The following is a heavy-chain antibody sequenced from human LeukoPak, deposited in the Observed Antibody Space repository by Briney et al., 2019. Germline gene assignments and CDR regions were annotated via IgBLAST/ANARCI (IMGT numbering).Heavy chain of an antibody. CDR1: GYTFINHW. D-gene: IGHD3-10*01. CDR2: INPTGGST. CDR3: ARDGIPHMVRTYYWYFDL. Sequence: GASVKVSCKASGYTFINHWMHWVRQAPGQGLEWMGIINPTGGSTSYAQKFQGRVTMTRDMSTSTVYMELSSLRSEDTAVYYCARDGIPHMVRTYYWYFDLWGRGTLVTVSS. V-gene: IGHV1-46*01. J-gene: IGHJ2*01.